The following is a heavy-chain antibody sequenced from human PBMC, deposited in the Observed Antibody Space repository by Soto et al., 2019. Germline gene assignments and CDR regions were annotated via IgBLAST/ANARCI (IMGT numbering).Heavy chain of an antibody. Sequence: SETLSLTCTVWGGSISSGDYYWSWIRQPPGKGLEWIGYIYYSGSTYYNPSLKSRVTISVDTSKNQFSLKLSSVTAADTAVYYWASSGYSYGYEVPVIDYWGQGTLVTVS. CDR2: IYYSGST. V-gene: IGHV4-30-4*01. D-gene: IGHD5-18*01. CDR3: ASSGYSYGYEVPVIDY. CDR1: GGSISSGDYY. J-gene: IGHJ4*02.